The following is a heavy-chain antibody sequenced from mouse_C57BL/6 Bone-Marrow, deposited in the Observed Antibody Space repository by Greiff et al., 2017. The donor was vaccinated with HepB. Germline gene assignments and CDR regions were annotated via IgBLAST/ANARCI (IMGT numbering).Heavy chain of an antibody. CDR2: INSDGGST. Sequence: EVKLQESGGGLVQPGESLKLSCESNEYEFPSHDMSWVRKTPEKRLELVAAINSDGGSTYYPDTMERRFIISRDNTKKPLYLQMSSLRSEDTALYYCARHVVMSYAMDYWGQGTSVTVSS. D-gene: IGHD2-2*01. V-gene: IGHV5-2*01. CDR3: ARHVVMSYAMDY. J-gene: IGHJ4*01. CDR1: EYEFPSHD.